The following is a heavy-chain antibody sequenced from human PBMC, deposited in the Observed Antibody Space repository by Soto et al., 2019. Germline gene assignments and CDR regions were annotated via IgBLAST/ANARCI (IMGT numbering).Heavy chain of an antibody. CDR1: GDSFTSSNW. CDR2: ILHTAHT. Sequence: QVQLQESGPGLVKPSGTLSLTCAVSGDSFTSSNWWTWVRQPPGKGLEWIGDILHTAHTDYSPSLKRRVTISVDTSNRQFSLSLTSVTVADTAVYYCARSPRRVDGKWFLDYWGQGTLVTVSS. D-gene: IGHD3-22*01. J-gene: IGHJ4*02. CDR3: ARSPRRVDGKWFLDY. V-gene: IGHV4-4*02.